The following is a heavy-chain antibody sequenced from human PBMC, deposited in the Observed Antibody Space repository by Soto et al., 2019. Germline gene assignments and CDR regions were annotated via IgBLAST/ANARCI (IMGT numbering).Heavy chain of an antibody. D-gene: IGHD6-6*01. V-gene: IGHV4-59*08. CDR2: IYYSGST. CDR1: GGSISSYY. J-gene: IGHJ4*02. CDR3: ARHYSSSPRTYYFDY. Sequence: QVQLQESGPGLVKPSETLSLTCTVSGGSISSYYWSWIRQPPGKGLEWIGYIYYSGSTNYNPSLKSRVTISVDTSKNQFSLKLSSVTAADTAVYYCARHYSSSPRTYYFDYWGQGTLVTVSS.